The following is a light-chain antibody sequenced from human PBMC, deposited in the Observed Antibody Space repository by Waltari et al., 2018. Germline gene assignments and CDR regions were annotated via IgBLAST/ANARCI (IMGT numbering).Light chain of an antibody. CDR3: QQYYSSIT. CDR2: WAS. CDR1: QTLFYSGNSKNY. J-gene: IGKJ5*01. V-gene: IGKV4-1*01. Sequence: DIVLTQSPDSLSVSLGAGATINCKSSQTLFYSGNSKNYLGWFQQKPGHPPKLLLYWASTRASGVPDRFSGSGSETDFTLTISSLQADDVAVYYCQQYYSSITFGQGTRLEIK.